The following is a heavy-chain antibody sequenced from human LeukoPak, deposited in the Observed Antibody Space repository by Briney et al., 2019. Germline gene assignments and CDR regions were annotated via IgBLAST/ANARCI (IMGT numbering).Heavy chain of an antibody. J-gene: IGHJ4*02. CDR2: ISAYNGNT. D-gene: IGHD3-9*01. CDR3: ARVYDILTGYYRRTLDY. Sequence: ASVKVSCKASGYTFTSYDINWVRQATGQGLEWMGWISAYNGNTNYAQKLQGGVTMTTDTSTSTAYMELRSLRSDDTAVYYCARVYDILTGYYRRTLDYWGQGTLVTVSS. CDR1: GYTFTSYD. V-gene: IGHV1-18*01.